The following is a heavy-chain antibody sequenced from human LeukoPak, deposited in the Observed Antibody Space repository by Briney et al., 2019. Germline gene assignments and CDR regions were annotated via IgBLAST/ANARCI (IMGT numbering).Heavy chain of an antibody. V-gene: IGHV3-30-3*01. CDR2: ISYDGSNK. Sequence: ALRLSCAASGFTFSSYAMHWARQAPGKGLEWVAVISYDGSNKYYADSVKGRFTISRDNSKNTLYLQMNSLRAEDTAVYYCARDLTPTYYDYVWGSESMDVWGQGTTVTVSS. CDR3: ARDLTPTYYDYVWGSESMDV. D-gene: IGHD3-16*01. CDR1: GFTFSSYA. J-gene: IGHJ6*02.